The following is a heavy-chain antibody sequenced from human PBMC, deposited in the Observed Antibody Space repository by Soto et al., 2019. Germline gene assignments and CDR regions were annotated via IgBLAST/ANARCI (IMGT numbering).Heavy chain of an antibody. J-gene: IGHJ4*02. V-gene: IGHV4-31*03. D-gene: IGHD1-26*01. Sequence: QVQLQESGPGLVKPSQTLSLTCTVSGGSISSGGYSWSWIRQHPGKGLEWIGYIYYRGSTYYIPSLKSRVTISVDTSKNQFSLKLSSVTAADTAVYYCARWVGATSFDYWGQGTLVTVSS. CDR2: IYYRGST. CDR3: ARWVGATSFDY. CDR1: GGSISSGGYS.